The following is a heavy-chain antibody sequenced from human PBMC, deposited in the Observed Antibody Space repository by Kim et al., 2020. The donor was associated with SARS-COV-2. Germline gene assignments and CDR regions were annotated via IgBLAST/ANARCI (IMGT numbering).Heavy chain of an antibody. Sequence: SVKGRFTISRDNSKNTLYLQMNSLRAEDTAVYYCARDHSSSWNYYYYMDVWGKGTTVTVSS. J-gene: IGHJ6*03. CDR3: ARDHSSSWNYYYYMDV. D-gene: IGHD6-13*01. V-gene: IGHV3-30*01.